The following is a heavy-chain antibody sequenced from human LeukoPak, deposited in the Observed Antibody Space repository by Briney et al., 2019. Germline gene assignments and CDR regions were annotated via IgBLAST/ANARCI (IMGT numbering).Heavy chain of an antibody. J-gene: IGHJ4*02. Sequence: PSETLSLTCTVSGGSISSYYWSWIRQPPGKGLEWIGYIYYSGSTYYNPSLKSRVTISVDTSKKQISLKLSSVSAADTAVYYCARRDSSSWYYFDYWGQGTLVTVSS. V-gene: IGHV4-59*08. D-gene: IGHD6-13*01. CDR2: IYYSGST. CDR1: GGSISSYY. CDR3: ARRDSSSWYYFDY.